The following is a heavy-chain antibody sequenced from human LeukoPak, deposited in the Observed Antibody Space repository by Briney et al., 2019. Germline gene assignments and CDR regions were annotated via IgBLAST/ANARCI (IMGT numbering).Heavy chain of an antibody. CDR2: ISSSGSNI. D-gene: IGHD3-22*01. CDR1: GFTFSSYE. V-gene: IGHV3-48*03. Sequence: TGGSLRLSCAASGFTFSSYEMNWVRQAPGKGLEWVSYISSSGSNIYYADSVKGRFTISRDNSKNTLYLQMNSLRAEDTAVYYCARARPYYYGSSGYRRYYFDYWGQGTLVTVSS. J-gene: IGHJ4*02. CDR3: ARARPYYYGSSGYRRYYFDY.